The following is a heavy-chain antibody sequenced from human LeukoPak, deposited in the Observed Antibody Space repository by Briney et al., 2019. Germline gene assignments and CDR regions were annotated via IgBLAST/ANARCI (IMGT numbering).Heavy chain of an antibody. CDR1: GGTFSSYA. J-gene: IGHJ3*02. CDR2: IIPILGIA. D-gene: IGHD6-6*01. Sequence: ASVKVSCKASGGTFSSYAISWVRQAPGQGFEWMGRIIPILGIANYAQKFQGRVTITADKSTSTAYMELSSLRSEDTAVYYCAREYSSSSTGAFDIWGQGTMVTVSS. V-gene: IGHV1-69*04. CDR3: AREYSSSSTGAFDI.